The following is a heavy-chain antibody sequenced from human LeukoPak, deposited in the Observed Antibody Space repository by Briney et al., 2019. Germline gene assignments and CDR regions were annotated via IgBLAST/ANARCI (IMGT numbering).Heavy chain of an antibody. V-gene: IGHV1-46*01. CDR3: AREYYYDSSGYSNWFDP. CDR2: INPSGGST. CDR1: GYTFTSYY. D-gene: IGHD3-22*01. Sequence: GALVKVSCKASGYTFTSYYMHWVRQAPGQGLEWMGIINPSGGSTSYAQKFQGRVTMTRDTSTSTVYMELSSLRSEDTAVYYCAREYYYDSSGYSNWFDPWGQGTLVTVSS. J-gene: IGHJ5*02.